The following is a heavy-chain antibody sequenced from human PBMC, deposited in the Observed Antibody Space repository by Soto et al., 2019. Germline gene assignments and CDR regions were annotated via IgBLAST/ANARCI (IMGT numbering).Heavy chain of an antibody. D-gene: IGHD3-3*01. J-gene: IGHJ4*02. CDR1: GGPISSGGYY. Sequence: QVQLQESGPGLVKPSQTLSLTCTVSGGPISSGGYYWSWIRQHPGKGLEWIGYIYYSGSTYYNPSLKSRVTISVDTSKNQFSLKLSSVTAADTAVYYCARGLTIFGVGVDYWGQGTLVTVSS. CDR3: ARGLTIFGVGVDY. V-gene: IGHV4-31*03. CDR2: IYYSGST.